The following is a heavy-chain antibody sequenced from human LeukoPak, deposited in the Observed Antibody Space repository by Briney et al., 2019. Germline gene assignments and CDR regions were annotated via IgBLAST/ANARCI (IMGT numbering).Heavy chain of an antibody. D-gene: IGHD3-22*01. J-gene: IGHJ4*02. CDR3: ASPESSCYYDSSGSYFDY. V-gene: IGHV1-69*06. Sequence: GASVKVSCKASGGTFSSYAISWVRQAPGQGLEWMGGIIPIFGTANYAQKFQGRVTITADKSTSTAYMELSSLRSEDTAVYYCASPESSCYYDSSGSYFDYWGQGTLVTVSS. CDR1: GGTFSSYA. CDR2: IIPIFGTA.